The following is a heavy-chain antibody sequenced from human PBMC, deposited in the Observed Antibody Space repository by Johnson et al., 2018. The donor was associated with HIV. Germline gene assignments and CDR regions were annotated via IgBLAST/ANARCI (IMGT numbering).Heavy chain of an antibody. J-gene: IGHJ3*01. Sequence: VQLVESGGGVVQPGRSLRLSCAASGFTFSSYGMHWVRQAPGKGLEWVAVISYDGSNKYYADSVKGRFTISRDNSKNTLYLQMNSLRAEDTAVYYCAKTKGFLDAFDFWGQGTMVTVSS. CDR3: AKTKGFLDAFDF. V-gene: IGHV3-30*18. CDR1: GFTFSSYG. CDR2: ISYDGSNK.